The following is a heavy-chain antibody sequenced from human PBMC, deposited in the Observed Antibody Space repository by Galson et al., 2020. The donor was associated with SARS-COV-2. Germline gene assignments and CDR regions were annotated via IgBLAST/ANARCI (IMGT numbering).Heavy chain of an antibody. Sequence: QLGESLKISCAASGFTFSSYGMHWVRQAPGKGLEWVAVISYDGSNKYYADSVKGRFTISRDNSKNTLYLQMNSLRAEDTAVYYCAKDGSGSYFLPDYWGQGTLVTVSS. CDR2: ISYDGSNK. V-gene: IGHV3-30*18. CDR1: GFTFSSYG. CDR3: AKDGSGSYFLPDY. D-gene: IGHD3-10*01. J-gene: IGHJ4*02.